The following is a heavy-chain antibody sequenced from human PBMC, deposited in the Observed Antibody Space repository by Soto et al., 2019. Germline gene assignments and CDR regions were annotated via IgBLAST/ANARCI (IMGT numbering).Heavy chain of an antibody. J-gene: IGHJ4*02. Sequence: PSETLSLTCAVYGGSFSGYYWSWIRQPPGKGLELIGEINHSGSTNYIPSLKSRVTISVDTSKNQFSLKLSSVTAADTAVYYCARARHSSWYDIYYFDYWGQGTLVTVSS. V-gene: IGHV4-34*01. CDR3: ARARHSSWYDIYYFDY. D-gene: IGHD6-13*01. CDR1: GGSFSGYY. CDR2: INHSGST.